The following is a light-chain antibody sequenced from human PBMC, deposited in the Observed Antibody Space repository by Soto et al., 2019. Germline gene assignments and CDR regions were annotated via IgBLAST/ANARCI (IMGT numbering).Light chain of an antibody. CDR3: QMYNSAPPT. CDR1: QGIIDY. V-gene: IGKV1-27*01. Sequence: DIQMTQSPSSLSASVGDRVTITCRASQGIIDYLAWYQQKPGKAPKLLIYATSTLQSRVPSRFSGSVSGTAFTLTIISLQPVDVATYYCQMYNSAPPTFGQGTKVQI. J-gene: IGKJ1*01. CDR2: ATS.